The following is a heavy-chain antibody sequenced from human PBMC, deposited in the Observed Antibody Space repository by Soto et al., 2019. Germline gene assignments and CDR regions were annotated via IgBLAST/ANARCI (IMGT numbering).Heavy chain of an antibody. D-gene: IGHD3-9*01. Sequence: ASVKVSCKASGYTFTSYDINWVRQATGQGLEWMGWMNPNSGNTGYAQKFQGRVTMTRNTSISTAYMELSSLRCEDTAVYYCARRGLRYSYYYYGMDVWGQGTTVPVSS. CDR3: ARRGLRYSYYYYGMDV. V-gene: IGHV1-8*01. J-gene: IGHJ6*02. CDR1: GYTFTSYD. CDR2: MNPNSGNT.